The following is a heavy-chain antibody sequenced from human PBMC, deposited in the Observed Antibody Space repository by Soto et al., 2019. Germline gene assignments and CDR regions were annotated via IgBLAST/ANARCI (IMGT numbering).Heavy chain of an antibody. CDR3: ARGCIAVTTHLCY. J-gene: IGHJ4*02. D-gene: IGHD4-17*01. CDR1: GYTFNTYG. CDR2: INPYNGNT. Sequence: ASVKVSCKASGYTFNTYGITWVRQAPAQGLEWMGWINPYNGNTKFAQKLQDRVTMTTATSTSTAYMELASLRSDDTAVYYCARGCIAVTTHLCYWGQGTLVTVSS. V-gene: IGHV1-18*01.